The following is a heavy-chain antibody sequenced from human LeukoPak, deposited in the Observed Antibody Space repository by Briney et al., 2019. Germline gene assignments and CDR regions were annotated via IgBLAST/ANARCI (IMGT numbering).Heavy chain of an antibody. J-gene: IGHJ4*02. V-gene: IGHV3-64*01. CDR3: ARDLSVAVAGFTFDY. CDR1: GFTFSSYA. D-gene: IGHD6-19*01. CDR2: ISSNGGST. Sequence: PGGSLRLSCAASGFTFSSYAMHWVRQAPGKGLEYVSAISSNGGSTYYANSVKGRFTISRDSSKNTLYLQMGSLRAEDMAVYYCARDLSVAVAGFTFDYWGQGTLVTVSS.